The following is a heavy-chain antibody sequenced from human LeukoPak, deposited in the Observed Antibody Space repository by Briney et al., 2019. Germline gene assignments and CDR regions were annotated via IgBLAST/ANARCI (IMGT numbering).Heavy chain of an antibody. CDR1: GGSISSGDYY. V-gene: IGHV4-61*08. D-gene: IGHD2-15*01. CDR3: ARRYCSGGSCYSGGNWFDP. CDR2: IYYSGST. Sequence: SETLSLTCTVSGGSISSGDYYWSWIRQPPGEGLEWIGYIYYSGSTNYNPSLKSRVTISVDTSKNQFSLKLSSVTAADTAVYYCARRYCSGGSCYSGGNWFDPWGQGTLVTVSS. J-gene: IGHJ5*02.